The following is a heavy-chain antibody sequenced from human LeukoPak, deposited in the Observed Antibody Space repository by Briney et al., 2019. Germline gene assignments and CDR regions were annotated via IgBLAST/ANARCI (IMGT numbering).Heavy chain of an antibody. CDR1: GFXFSSYA. V-gene: IGHV3-23*01. CDR3: AKARGFCSGGSCYNPFDP. CDR2: ISGSDGST. J-gene: IGHJ5*02. Sequence: PGGSLRLSCAASGFXFSSYAISWVRQAPGKGLEWVSGISGSDGSTYYADSVKGRFTISRDYSKNTLYVQMNSLRAEDTAVYYCAKARGFCSGGSCYNPFDPWGQGTLVTVSS. D-gene: IGHD2-15*01.